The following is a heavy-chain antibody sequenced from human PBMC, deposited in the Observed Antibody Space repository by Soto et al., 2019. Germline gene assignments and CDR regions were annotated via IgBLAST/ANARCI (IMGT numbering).Heavy chain of an antibody. J-gene: IGHJ6*02. D-gene: IGHD1-26*01. V-gene: IGHV3-30-3*01. Sequence: QVQLVESGGGVVQPGRSLRLSCAASGFTFSSYAMHWVRQAPGKGLEWVAVISYDGSNKYYADSVKGRFTISRDNSKNTLYLQMTSPRAEDTAVYYCARTPRGQWELPYYYYGMDVWGQGTTVTVSS. CDR1: GFTFSSYA. CDR2: ISYDGSNK. CDR3: ARTPRGQWELPYYYYGMDV.